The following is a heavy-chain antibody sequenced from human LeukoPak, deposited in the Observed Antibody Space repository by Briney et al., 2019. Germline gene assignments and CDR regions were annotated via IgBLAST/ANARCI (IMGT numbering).Heavy chain of an antibody. CDR1: GGSISGYY. CDR3: ARHGGSYTFDY. Sequence: SETLSLTCTVSGGSISGYYWSWIRQPPGKGLEWIGFISYSGGTNYNPSLKSRVTISVDTSKNQFSLKLNSVTAADTAVYHCARHGGSYTFDYWGQGTLVTVSS. CDR2: ISYSGGT. J-gene: IGHJ4*02. V-gene: IGHV4-59*08. D-gene: IGHD1-26*01.